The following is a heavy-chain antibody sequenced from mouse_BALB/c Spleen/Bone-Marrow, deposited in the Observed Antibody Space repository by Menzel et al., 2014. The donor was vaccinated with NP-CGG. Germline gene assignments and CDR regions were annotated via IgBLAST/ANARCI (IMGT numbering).Heavy chain of an antibody. V-gene: IGHV1S130*01. CDR3: ARELGRGYYFDY. D-gene: IGHD4-1*01. CDR2: IHPNSGNT. Sequence: QVQPQQSGSVLVRPGASVKLSCKASGYTFTSSWMHWAKQRPGQGLEWIGEIHPNSGNTNYNEKFKGKATLTVDTSSSTAYVDLSSLTSEDSAVYYCARELGRGYYFDYWGQGTTLTVSS. J-gene: IGHJ2*01. CDR1: GYTFTSSW.